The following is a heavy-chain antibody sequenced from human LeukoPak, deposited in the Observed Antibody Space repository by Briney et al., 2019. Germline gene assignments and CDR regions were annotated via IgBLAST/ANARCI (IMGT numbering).Heavy chain of an antibody. CDR1: GYSFTIFH. Sequence: ASVKVSCEASGYSFTIFHIHWVRQAPGQGLEWMGMINPSDGSTSYAQKFQGRVTMTSDTSTSTVAMDLSSLRSDDTAVYYCARESTFRLLRNVSDIWGQGTMVTVSS. CDR3: ARESTFRLLRNVSDI. V-gene: IGHV1-46*01. CDR2: INPSDGST. J-gene: IGHJ3*02. D-gene: IGHD5-12*01.